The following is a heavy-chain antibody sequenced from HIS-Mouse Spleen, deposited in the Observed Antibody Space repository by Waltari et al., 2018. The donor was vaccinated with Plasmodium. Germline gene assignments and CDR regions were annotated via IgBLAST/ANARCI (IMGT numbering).Heavy chain of an antibody. J-gene: IGHJ4*02. CDR3: ARGRRIVVVTAPRGFFDY. CDR2: INHSGST. V-gene: IGHV4-34*01. CDR1: GGSFSGSY. Sequence: QVQLQQWGAGLLKPSETLSLTCAVYGGSFSGSYWSWILQPPGKGLEWIGEINHSGSTNYNPSLKSRVTISVDTSKNQFSLKLSSVTAADTAVYYCARGRRIVVVTAPRGFFDYWGQGTLVTVSS. D-gene: IGHD2-21*02.